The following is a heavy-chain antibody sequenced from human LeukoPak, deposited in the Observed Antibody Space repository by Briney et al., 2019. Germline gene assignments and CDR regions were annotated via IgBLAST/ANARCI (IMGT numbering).Heavy chain of an antibody. J-gene: IGHJ4*02. CDR3: AREYGPAAMFDY. D-gene: IGHD2-2*01. V-gene: IGHV4-61*01. CDR2: IYYSGST. Sequence: SETLSLTCTVSGGSVSSGSYYWSWIRQPPGKGLEWIEYIYYSGSTNYNPSLKSRVIISVDTSKNQFSLKLSSVTAADTAVYYCAREYGPAAMFDYWGQGTLVTVSS. CDR1: GGSVSSGSYY.